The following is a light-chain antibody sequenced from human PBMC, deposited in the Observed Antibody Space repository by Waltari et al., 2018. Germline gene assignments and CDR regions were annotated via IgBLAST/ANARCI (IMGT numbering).Light chain of an antibody. J-gene: IGLJ3*02. CDR2: DVA. CDR1: SSDVGGYNY. Sequence: QSALTQPASVSESPGQSITISCSGTSSDVGGYNYVCWYQQHPGKAPKLIIYDVAKRPSGVSYRFSGSKSGNTASLTISELQAEDEADYYCFSYRSSSTWVFGGGTKLTVL. V-gene: IGLV2-14*01. CDR3: FSYRSSSTWV.